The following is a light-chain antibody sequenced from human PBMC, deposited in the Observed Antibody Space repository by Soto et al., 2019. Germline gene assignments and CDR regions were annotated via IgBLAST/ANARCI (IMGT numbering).Light chain of an antibody. J-gene: IGKJ1*01. Sequence: EKVLTHVLGTLSLSPNERATLSGRASQSVSSYLAWYQQKPGQSPRLLIYDASNRATGIPARFSGSGSGTDFTLTISSLEPEDFAVYYCQQRSNWPWTFGQGSKVDIK. CDR1: QSVSSY. V-gene: IGKV3-11*01. CDR3: QQRSNWPWT. CDR2: DAS.